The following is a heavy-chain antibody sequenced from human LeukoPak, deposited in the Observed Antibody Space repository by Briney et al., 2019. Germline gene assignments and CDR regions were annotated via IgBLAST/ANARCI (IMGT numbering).Heavy chain of an antibody. CDR3: ARDLLGSHTGYSSGAWDY. CDR1: GYTFTTYG. CDR2: ISTYNGNT. J-gene: IGHJ4*02. D-gene: IGHD3-9*01. V-gene: IGHV1-18*01. Sequence: ASVKVSCKASGYTFTTYGLSWVRQAPGQGLEWMGWISTYNGNTNYAQKLQGRLTITADESTSTAYMELSSLRAEDTAVYYCARDLLGSHTGYSSGAWDYWGQGTQVTVSS.